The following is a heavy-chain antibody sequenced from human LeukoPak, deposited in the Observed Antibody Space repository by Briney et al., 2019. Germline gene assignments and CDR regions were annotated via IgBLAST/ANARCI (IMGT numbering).Heavy chain of an antibody. CDR3: TRLNNGVYFDY. Sequence: GGSLRLSCAASGFTFSGSAMHWVRQASGKGLEWVGRIRSKANSYATAYAASVKGRFTISRDDSKNTAYLQMNSLKTEDTAVYYSTRLNNGVYFDYWGQGTLVTVSS. CDR2: IRSKANSYAT. CDR1: GFTFSGSA. D-gene: IGHD1-14*01. J-gene: IGHJ4*02. V-gene: IGHV3-73*01.